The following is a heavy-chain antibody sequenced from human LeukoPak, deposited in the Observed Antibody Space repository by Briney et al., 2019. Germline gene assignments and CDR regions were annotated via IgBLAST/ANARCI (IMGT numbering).Heavy chain of an antibody. V-gene: IGHV4-61*02. D-gene: IGHD2-15*01. J-gene: IGHJ4*02. Sequence: SETLSLTCSVSGGSISSGSYYWSWIRQPAGTGLEWIGRIYTSGSTNYNPSLKSRVTISVDTSKNQFSLKLSSVTAADTAVYYCARAPRTTPPYCSGGSCYFDYWGQGTLVTVSS. CDR2: IYTSGST. CDR1: GGSISSGSYY. CDR3: ARAPRTTPPYCSGGSCYFDY.